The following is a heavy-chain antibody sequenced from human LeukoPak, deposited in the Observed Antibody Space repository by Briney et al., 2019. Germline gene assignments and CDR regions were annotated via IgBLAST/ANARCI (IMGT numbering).Heavy chain of an antibody. CDR1: GGSISSYY. CDR3: ARGRKYSSSFFDY. CDR2: IYTSGST. D-gene: IGHD6-6*01. J-gene: IGHJ4*02. Sequence: PSETLSLTCTVSGGSISSYYWSWLRQPAGKGLEWIGRIYTSGSTNYNPSLKSRVTMSVDTSKNQFSLKLSSVTAADTAVYYCARGRKYSSSFFDYWGQGTRVTVSS. V-gene: IGHV4-4*07.